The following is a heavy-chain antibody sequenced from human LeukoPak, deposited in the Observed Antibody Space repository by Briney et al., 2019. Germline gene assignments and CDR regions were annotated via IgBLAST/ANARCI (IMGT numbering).Heavy chain of an antibody. CDR3: ARDHHPRGFDI. V-gene: IGHV4-59*01. CDR2: IYDSGST. CDR1: GGSISSYS. J-gene: IGHJ3*02. Sequence: PSETLSLTCTVSGGSISSYSWSWIRQPPGKGLEWIGFIYDSGSTNYNPSLKSRVTISVDTSKNQFPLKLSSVTAADTAVYFCARDHHPRGFDIWGQGTMVSVSS.